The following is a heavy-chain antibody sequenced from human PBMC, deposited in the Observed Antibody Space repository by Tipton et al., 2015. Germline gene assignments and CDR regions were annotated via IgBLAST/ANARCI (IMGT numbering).Heavy chain of an antibody. CDR2: INPSSSGP. V-gene: IGHV1-46*02. CDR1: GDTVNNHV. CDR3: ARAYGGSRRYFDY. D-gene: IGHD4-23*01. Sequence: QVQLVQSGAEVRKPGSSVKVSCKASGDTVNNHVIHWVRQAPGQGLEWMGIINPSSSGPTYAQKFQGRLTLTRDTSTTTVYMELSSLTSDDTAVYFCARAYGGSRRYFDYWGQGTLITVSS. J-gene: IGHJ4*02.